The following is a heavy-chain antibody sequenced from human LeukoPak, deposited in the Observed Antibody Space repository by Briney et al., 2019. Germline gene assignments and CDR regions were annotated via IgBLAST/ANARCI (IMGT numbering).Heavy chain of an antibody. CDR2: ISAYNGDT. D-gene: IGHD1-26*01. Sequence: ASVKVSCKASGYTFIGYYMHWVRQAPGQGLEWMGWISAYNGDTHYAQKFQGRVTMTRDTSTSTVYMELSSLRSDDTAVYYCAREFHGRVGARNAGYFDYWGRGTLVTVS. CDR3: AREFHGRVGARNAGYFDY. CDR1: GYTFIGYY. J-gene: IGHJ4*02. V-gene: IGHV1-2*02.